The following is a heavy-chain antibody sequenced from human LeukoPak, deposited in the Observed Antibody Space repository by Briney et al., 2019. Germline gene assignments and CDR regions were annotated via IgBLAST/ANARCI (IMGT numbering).Heavy chain of an antibody. Sequence: PSETLSLTCTVSGGSISSYYWSWIRQPPGKGLEWIGYIYYSGSTNYNPSLKSRVTISVDTSKNQFSLKLSSVTAADTAVYYCARDDSSSYWRYWGQGTLVAVSS. J-gene: IGHJ4*02. D-gene: IGHD3-22*01. V-gene: IGHV4-59*01. CDR3: ARDDSSSYWRY. CDR1: GGSISSYY. CDR2: IYYSGST.